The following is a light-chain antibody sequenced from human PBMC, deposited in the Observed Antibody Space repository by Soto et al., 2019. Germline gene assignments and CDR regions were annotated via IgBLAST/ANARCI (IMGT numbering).Light chain of an antibody. CDR2: CAS. CDR3: QQYGSSGT. J-gene: IGKJ1*01. V-gene: IGKV3-20*01. CDR1: QRVSNSY. Sequence: EIVMTQSPATLSVSPGERATLSFRASQRVSNSYLAWYQQKRGQAPRLLVYCASSRATGIPDRFSGSGSGTDFALTISRLEPEDFAVYYCQQYGSSGTFGQGTKVDIK.